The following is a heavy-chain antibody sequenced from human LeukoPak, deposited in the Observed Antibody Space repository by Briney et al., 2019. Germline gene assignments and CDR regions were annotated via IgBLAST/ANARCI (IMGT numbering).Heavy chain of an antibody. Sequence: GGSLRLSCAASGFTFSNYAMNWVRQAPGKGLEWVSLISGSGGSTYYADSVKGHFTISRDNSKNTLYLQMNSLRAEDTAVYYCAKNFYGDYNFFFDYWGQGTLVTVSS. CDR2: ISGSGGST. CDR3: AKNFYGDYNFFFDY. J-gene: IGHJ4*02. V-gene: IGHV3-23*01. D-gene: IGHD4-17*01. CDR1: GFTFSNYA.